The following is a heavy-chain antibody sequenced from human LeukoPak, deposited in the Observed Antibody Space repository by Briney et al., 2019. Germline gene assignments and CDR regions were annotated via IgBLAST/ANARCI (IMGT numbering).Heavy chain of an antibody. Sequence: ASVKVSCKASGYTFTGYYMHWVRQAPGQGLEWMGWINPNSGGTNYAQKFQGRVTMTRDTSISTAYMELSRLRSDDTAVYYCATNGVGWNNYYYYMDVWGKGTTVTVSS. J-gene: IGHJ6*03. V-gene: IGHV1-2*02. CDR3: ATNGVGWNNYYYYMDV. CDR2: INPNSGGT. CDR1: GYTFTGYY. D-gene: IGHD1/OR15-1a*01.